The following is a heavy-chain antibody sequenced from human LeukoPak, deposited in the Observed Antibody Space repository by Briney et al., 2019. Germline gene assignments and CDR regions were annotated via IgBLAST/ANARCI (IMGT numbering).Heavy chain of an antibody. D-gene: IGHD3-10*01. Sequence: ASVKVSCKASGYTFTGYYMHWVRQAPGQGLEWMGWINPNSGGTNYAQKFQGRVTMTRDTSISTAYMELSSLRSEDTAVYYCARNLRAMVRGVITNWFDPWGQGTLVTVSS. V-gene: IGHV1-2*02. CDR2: INPNSGGT. CDR3: ARNLRAMVRGVITNWFDP. CDR1: GYTFTGYY. J-gene: IGHJ5*02.